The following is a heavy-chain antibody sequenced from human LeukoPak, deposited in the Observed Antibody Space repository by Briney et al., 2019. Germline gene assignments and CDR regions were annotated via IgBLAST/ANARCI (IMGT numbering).Heavy chain of an antibody. CDR2: ISSNGGST. CDR3: VKWSAYDFWSGYPRLAFDY. J-gene: IGHJ4*02. Sequence: GGSLRLSCSASGFTFSSYAMLWVRQAPGKGLEYVSAISSNGGSTYYADSVKGRFTISRDNSKNTLYLQMSSLRAEDTAVYYCVKWSAYDFWSGYPRLAFDYWGQGTLVTVSS. D-gene: IGHD3-3*01. V-gene: IGHV3-64D*06. CDR1: GFTFSSYA.